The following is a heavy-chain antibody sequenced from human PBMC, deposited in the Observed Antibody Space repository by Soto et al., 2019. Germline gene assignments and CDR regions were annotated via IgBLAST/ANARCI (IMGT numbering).Heavy chain of an antibody. CDR2: IYYSGST. D-gene: IGHD6-19*01. J-gene: IGHJ3*02. CDR3: ARQAYSSGWYRSDAFDI. CDR1: GGSISSSSYY. Sequence: QLQLQESGPGLVKPSETLSLTCTVSGGSISSSSYYWGWIRQPPGKGLEWIGSIYYSGSTYYNPSLKSRVTISVDTSKNQFSLKLSSVTAADTAVYYCARQAYSSGWYRSDAFDIWGQGTMVTVSS. V-gene: IGHV4-39*01.